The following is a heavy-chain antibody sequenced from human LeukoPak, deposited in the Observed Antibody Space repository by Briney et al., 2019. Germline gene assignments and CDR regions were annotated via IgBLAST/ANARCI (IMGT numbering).Heavy chain of an antibody. CDR2: ISGSGGST. CDR3: AKGPHIVVVPGPNWFDP. V-gene: IGHV3-23*01. J-gene: IGHJ5*02. CDR1: GFTFSSYA. D-gene: IGHD2-21*01. Sequence: PGGSLRLSCAASGFTFSSYAMSWVRQAPGKGLEWVSAISGSGGSTYYADCVKGRFTISRDNSKTTLYLQMNSLRAEDTAVYYCAKGPHIVVVPGPNWFDPWGQGTLVTVSS.